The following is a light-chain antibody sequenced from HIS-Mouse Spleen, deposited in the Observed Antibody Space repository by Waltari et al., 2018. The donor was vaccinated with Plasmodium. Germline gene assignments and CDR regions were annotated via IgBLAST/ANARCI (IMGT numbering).Light chain of an antibody. CDR2: EGS. Sequence: QSALTQPASVSGSPGQSITISCTGTSSDVGSYNLVSWYPPHPGKAPNLMIYEGSKRPSGVSNRFSGSKSGNTASLTISGLQAEDEADYYCCSYAGSSTFVVFGGGTKLTVL. CDR3: CSYAGSSTFVV. J-gene: IGLJ2*01. V-gene: IGLV2-23*03. CDR1: SSDVGSYNL.